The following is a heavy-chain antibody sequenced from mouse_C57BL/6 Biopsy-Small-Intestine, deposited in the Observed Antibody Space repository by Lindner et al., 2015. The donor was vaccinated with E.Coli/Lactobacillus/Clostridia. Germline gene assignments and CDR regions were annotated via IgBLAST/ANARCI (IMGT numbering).Heavy chain of an antibody. J-gene: IGHJ4*01. CDR1: GFTFNTYA. V-gene: IGHV10-1*01. CDR3: VRPALIYDGFYPYALDF. CDR2: IRSKSNNYAT. Sequence: VQLQESGGGLVQPKGSLKLSCAASGFTFNTYAMNWVRQAPGKGLEWVARIRSKSNNYATYYADSVKDRFTISRDDSENFLYLQMNNLKTEDTAMYYCVRPALIYDGFYPYALDFWGQGTSVTVSS. D-gene: IGHD2-3*01.